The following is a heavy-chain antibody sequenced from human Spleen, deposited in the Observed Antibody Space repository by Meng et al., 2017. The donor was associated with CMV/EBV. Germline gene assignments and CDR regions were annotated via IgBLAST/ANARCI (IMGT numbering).Heavy chain of an antibody. V-gene: IGHV1-18*01. D-gene: IGHD3-10*01. J-gene: IGHJ4*02. CDR2: VGAENGYT. CDR1: GYNFDIYG. Sequence: QIQLVQSGPELRRPGASVKVSCKASGYNFDIYGITWVRQAPGQGLEWVGWVGAENGYTNYAQKFQGRVTITADKSTSTAYMELSSLRSEDTAVYYCARELMVRGGPSAYWGQGTLVTVSS. CDR3: ARELMVRGGPSAY.